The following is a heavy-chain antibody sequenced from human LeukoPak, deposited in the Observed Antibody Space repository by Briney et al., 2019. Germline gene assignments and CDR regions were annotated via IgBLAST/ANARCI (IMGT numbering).Heavy chain of an antibody. J-gene: IGHJ4*02. D-gene: IGHD1-1*01. V-gene: IGHV4-38-2*02. CDR2: FYHSGGS. Sequence: SETLSLTCTVSGYSISSGYYWGWIRQPPGKGLDWIGSFYHSGGSYYTPSLQSRVTISLDTSKNQFSLKLTSVTAADTAVYYCARTSNYWSPYFDYWGQGALVTVSS. CDR1: GYSISSGYY. CDR3: ARTSNYWSPYFDY.